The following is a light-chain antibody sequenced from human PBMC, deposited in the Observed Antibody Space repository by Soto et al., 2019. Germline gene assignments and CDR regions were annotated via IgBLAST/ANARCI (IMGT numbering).Light chain of an antibody. CDR2: AAS. Sequence: DIVLTQSPGNLSLSPGERATLSCRASQNVSNTYLAWYQQKAGQAPRLLIYAASSRATGIPDRFSGSGSGTAFTLTITGLEPEDFAVYYCQQYGSSPDLITFGPGTKVDIK. V-gene: IGKV3-20*01. J-gene: IGKJ3*01. CDR1: QNVSNTY. CDR3: QQYGSSPDLIT.